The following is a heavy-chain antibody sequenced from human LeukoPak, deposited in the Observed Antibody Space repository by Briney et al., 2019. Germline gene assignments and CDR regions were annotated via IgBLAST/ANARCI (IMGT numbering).Heavy chain of an antibody. CDR1: GGSISSSSYY. CDR3: ARHQGGSWYYYCYGMDV. J-gene: IGHJ6*02. Sequence: SETLSLTCTVSGGSISSSSYYWGWIRQPPGKGLEWIGSIYYSGSTYYNPSLKSRATISVDTSKNQFSLKLSSVTAADTAVYYCARHQGGSWYYYCYGMDVWGQGTTVTVSS. D-gene: IGHD6-13*01. CDR2: IYYSGST. V-gene: IGHV4-39*01.